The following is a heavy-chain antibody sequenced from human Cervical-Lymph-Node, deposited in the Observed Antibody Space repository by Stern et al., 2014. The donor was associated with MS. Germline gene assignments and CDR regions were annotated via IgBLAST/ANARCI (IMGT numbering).Heavy chain of an antibody. CDR3: ARDETGVEDYFDY. CDR1: GFTFSSYS. Sequence: VQLVESGGGLVKPGGSLRLSCAVSGFTFSSYSMNWVRKAPGKGLEWVSSITSSSSYIYYADSVKGRFTISRDNAKNSLYLQMNSLRAEDTAVYYCARDETGVEDYFDYWGQGTLVTVSS. CDR2: ITSSSSYI. V-gene: IGHV3-21*01. D-gene: IGHD7-27*01. J-gene: IGHJ4*02.